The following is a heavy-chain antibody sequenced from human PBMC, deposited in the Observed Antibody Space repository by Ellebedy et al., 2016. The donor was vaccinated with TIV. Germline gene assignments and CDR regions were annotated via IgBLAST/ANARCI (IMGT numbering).Heavy chain of an antibody. CDR1: GFTFSPYS. Sequence: PGGSLRLSCAASGFTFSPYSMKWVRHAPGKGLEGVANRRQDGSRVNYVDSVKGRFTISRDKAKNSLYLQMNSLRDEDTAVYYCARPYDCGSYVPWEWGQGTLVTVSS. CDR2: RRQDGSRV. V-gene: IGHV3-7*01. J-gene: IGHJ4*02. D-gene: IGHD3-16*01. CDR3: ARPYDCGSYVPWE.